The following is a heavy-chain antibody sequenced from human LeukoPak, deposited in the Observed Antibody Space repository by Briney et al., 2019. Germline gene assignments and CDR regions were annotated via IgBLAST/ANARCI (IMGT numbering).Heavy chain of an antibody. V-gene: IGHV4-38-2*02. D-gene: IGHD3-9*01. J-gene: IGHJ4*02. CDR1: GYSISSGYH. CDR3: ARCGFPYDILTGYYIPPFY. Sequence: SETLSLTCTVSGYSISSGYHWGWIRQPPGKGLEWIGSIYHSGSTYYNPSLKSRVTISVDTSKNQFSLKLSSVTAADTAVYYCARCGFPYDILTGYYIPPFYWGQGTLVTVSS. CDR2: IYHSGST.